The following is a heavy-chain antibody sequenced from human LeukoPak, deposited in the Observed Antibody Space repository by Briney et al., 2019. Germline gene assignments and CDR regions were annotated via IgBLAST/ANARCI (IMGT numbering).Heavy chain of an antibody. CDR2: IYHSGST. D-gene: IGHD3-16*01. CDR3: ARIGGWYFDY. V-gene: IGHV4-38-2*02. Sequence: SETLSLTCTVSGYSISSGYYWGWIRQPPGKGLEWIGSIYHSGSTYYNPSLKSRVTISVYTSKNQFSLKLSSVTAADTAVYYCARIGGWYFDYWGQGTLVTVSS. CDR1: GYSISSGYY. J-gene: IGHJ4*02.